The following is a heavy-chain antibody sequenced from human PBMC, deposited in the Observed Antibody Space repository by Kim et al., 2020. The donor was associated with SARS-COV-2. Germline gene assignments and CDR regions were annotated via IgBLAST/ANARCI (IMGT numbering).Heavy chain of an antibody. CDR3: ARGRRGGLMWFDP. D-gene: IGHD3-16*01. V-gene: IGHV3-53*04. CDR2: IYSGGST. J-gene: IGHJ5*02. CDR1: GFTVSSNY. Sequence: GGSLRLSCAASGFTVSSNYMSWVRQDPGKGLEWVSVIYSGGSTYYADSVKGRFTISRHNSKNTLYLQMNSLRAEDTAVYYCARGRRGGLMWFDPWGQGTLVTVSS.